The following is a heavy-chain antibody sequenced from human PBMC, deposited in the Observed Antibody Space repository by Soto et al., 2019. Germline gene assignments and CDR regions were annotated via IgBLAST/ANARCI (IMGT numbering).Heavy chain of an antibody. CDR1: GDSIRSRNW. CDR3: ATSMTTLTTSWFDP. CDR2: IDHSGST. D-gene: IGHD4-17*01. V-gene: IGHV4-4*02. Sequence: QVQLQESGPGLVKPSGTLSLTCAVSGDSIRSRNWWSWVRQPPGKGLEWIGEIDHSGSTNYNPSLNSRVTISIDMSNNQFSLKLSSVTAADTAVYYCATSMTTLTTSWFDPWGQGTLVTVSS. J-gene: IGHJ5*02.